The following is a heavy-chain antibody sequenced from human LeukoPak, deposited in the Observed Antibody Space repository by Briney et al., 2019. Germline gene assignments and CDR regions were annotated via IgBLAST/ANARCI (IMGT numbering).Heavy chain of an antibody. CDR3: ARHFPTYYYGSGNWFDP. CDR2: IYHSGST. Sequence: PSETLSLTCTVSGYSISSGYYWGWIRQPPGKGLEWIGSIYHSGSTYYNPSLKSRVTISVDTSKNQFSLKLSSVTAADTAVYYCARHFPTYYYGSGNWFDPWGQGTLVTVSS. CDR1: GYSISSGYY. V-gene: IGHV4-38-2*02. J-gene: IGHJ5*02. D-gene: IGHD3-10*01.